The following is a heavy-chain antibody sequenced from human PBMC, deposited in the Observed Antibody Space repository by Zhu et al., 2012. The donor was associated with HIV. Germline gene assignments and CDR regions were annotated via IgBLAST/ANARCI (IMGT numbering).Heavy chain of an antibody. CDR3: ASLDYYDSGGYYYAAFDI. D-gene: IGHD3-22*01. Sequence: QVHLQQWGAGLLKPSETLSLTCAVYGGSFSGYYWNWIRQPPGKGLEWIGEINHSGSTNYNPSLKSRVTISVDTSKNQFSLKLSSVTAADTAVYYCASLDYYDSGGYYYAAFDIWGQRDNGQPSLQ. J-gene: IGHJ3*02. CDR2: INHSGST. CDR1: GGSFSGYY. V-gene: IGHV4-34*01.